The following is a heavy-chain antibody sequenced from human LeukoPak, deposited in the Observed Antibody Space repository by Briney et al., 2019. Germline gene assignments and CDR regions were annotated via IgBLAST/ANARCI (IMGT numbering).Heavy chain of an antibody. CDR1: GYTFTGHY. CDR3: ARDLGSSGVDY. CDR2: ISPDSGVP. V-gene: IGHV1-2*02. J-gene: IGHJ4*02. D-gene: IGHD6-19*01. Sequence: ASVKVSCKSSGYTFTGHYLHWVRQAPGQGLEWMGWISPDSGVPKYRQKFQGRVIMTRDTSISTAYMELSRLTSDDTAVYYCARDLGSSGVDYWGQGTLVTVSS.